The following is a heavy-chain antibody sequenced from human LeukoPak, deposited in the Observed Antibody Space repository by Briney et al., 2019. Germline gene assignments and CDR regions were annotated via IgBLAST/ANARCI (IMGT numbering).Heavy chain of an antibody. CDR2: ISSSGSTI. Sequence: GGSLRLSCAASGFTFSDYYMSWVRQAPGKGLEWVSYISSSGSTIYYADSVKGRFTISRDNAKNSLYLQMNSLRAEDTAVYYCARDNSSTSSDYYMDVWGKGTTVTISS. D-gene: IGHD2-2*01. J-gene: IGHJ6*03. V-gene: IGHV3-11*04. CDR3: ARDNSSTSSDYYMDV. CDR1: GFTFSDYY.